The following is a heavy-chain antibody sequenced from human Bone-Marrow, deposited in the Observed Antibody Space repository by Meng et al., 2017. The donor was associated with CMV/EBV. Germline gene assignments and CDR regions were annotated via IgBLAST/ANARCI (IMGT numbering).Heavy chain of an antibody. J-gene: IGHJ4*02. Sequence: GSLRLSCTVSDGSISNYYWNWIRQPPGKGLEWIGYIYYTGSTNYNPSLKSRVTISLDTSKNQFSLKLSSVTAADTAVYYCARHSYDFWSGYFGNWGQGTLVTVSS. D-gene: IGHD3-3*01. CDR2: IYYTGST. V-gene: IGHV4-59*08. CDR3: ARHSYDFWSGYFGN. CDR1: DGSISNYY.